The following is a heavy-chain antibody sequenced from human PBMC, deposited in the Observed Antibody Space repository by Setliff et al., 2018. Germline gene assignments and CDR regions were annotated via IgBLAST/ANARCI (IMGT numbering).Heavy chain of an antibody. Sequence: ETLSLTCTVSGGSISSSSYYWGWIRQPPGKGLEWIGSIYYSGSTYYNPSLKSRVTISVDTSKNQFSLKLSSVTAADTAVYYCARLRLNWFDPWGQGTLVTSPQ. CDR3: ARLRLNWFDP. J-gene: IGHJ5*02. V-gene: IGHV4-39*01. CDR2: IYYSGST. CDR1: GGSISSSSYY. D-gene: IGHD4-17*01.